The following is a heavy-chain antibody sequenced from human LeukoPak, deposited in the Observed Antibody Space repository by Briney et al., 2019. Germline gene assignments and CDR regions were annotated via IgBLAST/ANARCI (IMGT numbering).Heavy chain of an antibody. CDR1: GGSISNYY. D-gene: IGHD1-26*01. J-gene: IGHJ3*02. V-gene: IGHV4-59*08. CDR3: ARHAKVGAGVFDI. CDR2: ISYSGIT. Sequence: SETLSLTCTVSGGSISNYYWNWIRQPPGKGLEWIGYISYSGITNYNPSLKSRVTISVDTSKNQFSLKLSSVTAADTAVYHCARHAKVGAGVFDIWGQGTMVTVSS.